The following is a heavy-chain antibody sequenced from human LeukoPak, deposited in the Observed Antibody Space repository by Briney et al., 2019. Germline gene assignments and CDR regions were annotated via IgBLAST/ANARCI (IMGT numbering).Heavy chain of an antibody. CDR3: ARIQAPYYDFWSGYYENYMDV. Sequence: SETLSLTCTVSGGSISSSSYYWGWIRQPPGKGLEWIGSIYYSGSTYYNPSLKSRVTISADTSKNQFSLKLSSVTAADTAVYYCARIQAPYYDFWSGYYENYMDVWGKGTTVTVSS. J-gene: IGHJ6*03. CDR1: GGSISSSSYY. V-gene: IGHV4-39*01. D-gene: IGHD3-3*01. CDR2: IYYSGST.